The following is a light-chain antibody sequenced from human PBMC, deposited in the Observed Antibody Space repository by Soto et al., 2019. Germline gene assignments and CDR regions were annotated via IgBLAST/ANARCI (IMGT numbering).Light chain of an antibody. CDR1: QSISHW. CDR2: KAS. V-gene: IGKV1-5*03. CDR3: QQYNSYWT. J-gene: IGKJ1*01. Sequence: DIQMTQSPSTLSASVGGRVTITCRASQSISHWLAWYQQKPGKAPKLLIYKASSLESGVPSRFSGSGSGTEFTLTISSLQPDDFATYYCQQYNSYWTFGQGTKVDIK.